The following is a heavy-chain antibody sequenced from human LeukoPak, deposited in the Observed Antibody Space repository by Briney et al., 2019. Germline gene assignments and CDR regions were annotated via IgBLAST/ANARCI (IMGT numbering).Heavy chain of an antibody. Sequence: ASVKVSCKASGYTLSNSAIHWVRQAPGQRLEWMGWINGGNGDTKSSQKFQDRVTITRDTSASTAYMELSSLRSEDTAVYYCARAVFDYYYGMDVWGQGTTVTVSS. J-gene: IGHJ6*02. CDR1: GYTLSNSA. V-gene: IGHV1-3*01. CDR3: ARAVFDYYYGMDV. CDR2: INGGNGDT. D-gene: IGHD3-10*01.